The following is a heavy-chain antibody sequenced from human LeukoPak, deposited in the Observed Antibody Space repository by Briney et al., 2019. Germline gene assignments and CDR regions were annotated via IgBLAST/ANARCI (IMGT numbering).Heavy chain of an antibody. CDR2: IYYSGST. D-gene: IGHD6-19*01. CDR3: TRDGRYSSGWDPRTY. V-gene: IGHV4-39*07. J-gene: IGHJ4*02. Sequence: SETLSLTCTVSGGSISSSSYYWGWIRQPPGKGLEWIGSIYYSGSTYYNPSLKSRVTISVDTSKNQFSLELSSVTAADTAVYYCTRDGRYSSGWDPRTYWGQGTLVTVSS. CDR1: GGSISSSSYY.